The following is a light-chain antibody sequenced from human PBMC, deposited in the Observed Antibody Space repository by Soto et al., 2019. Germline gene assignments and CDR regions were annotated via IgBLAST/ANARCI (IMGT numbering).Light chain of an antibody. CDR1: ENIDTR. CDR2: MAS. J-gene: IGKJ1*01. V-gene: IGKV1-5*03. CDR3: QQYSSYPWT. Sequence: DIQMTQSPSTLSASVGDRVTITCRASENIDTRLAWYQQRPGKAPNLLIYMASSLESGVPSRFSGSRSGTEFTLTISSLQPDDFATYYCQQYSSYPWTFGQGTKVDIK.